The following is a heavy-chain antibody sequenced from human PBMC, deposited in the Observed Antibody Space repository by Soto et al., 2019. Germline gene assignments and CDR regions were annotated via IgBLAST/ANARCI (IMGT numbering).Heavy chain of an antibody. D-gene: IGHD2-21*01. J-gene: IGHJ3*02. CDR3: TIGSWSGEVFDI. CDR1: GGTFSTYS. Sequence: QVQLVQSGAEVKKPGSSVKVSCKDSGGTFSTYSMFWVRQAPGQGLEWMGRIIPMLGVRNYAQGFQDRATITADKSTATVHMELSSLRSEDTALYYCTIGSWSGEVFDIWGQGTMVTVSS. CDR2: IIPMLGVR. V-gene: IGHV1-69*02.